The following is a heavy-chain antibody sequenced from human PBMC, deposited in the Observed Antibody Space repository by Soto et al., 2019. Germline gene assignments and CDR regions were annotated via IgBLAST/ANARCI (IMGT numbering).Heavy chain of an antibody. CDR2: ISYDGSNK. V-gene: IGHV3-30*18. CDR3: AKEGITIFWDY. D-gene: IGHD3-9*01. CDR1: GFTFSSYG. J-gene: IGHJ4*02. Sequence: ESGGGVVQPGRSLRLSCAASGFTFSSYGMHWVRQAPGKGLEWVAVISYDGSNKYYADSVKGRFTISRDNSKNTLYLQMNSLRAEDTAVYYCAKEGITIFWDYWGQGTLVTVSS.